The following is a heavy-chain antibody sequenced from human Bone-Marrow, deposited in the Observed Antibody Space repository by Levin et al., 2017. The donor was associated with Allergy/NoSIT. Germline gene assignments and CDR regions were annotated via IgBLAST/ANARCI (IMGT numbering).Heavy chain of an antibody. V-gene: IGHV3-48*03. CDR2: ISSSGSTI. D-gene: IGHD3-3*01. CDR1: GFTFSSYE. Sequence: SCAASGFTFSSYEMNWVRQAPGKGLEWVSYISSSGSTIYYADSVKGRFTISRDNAKNSLYLQMNSLRAEDTAVYYCARVLVYYYYMDVWGKGTTVTVSS. CDR3: ARVLVYYYYMDV. J-gene: IGHJ6*03.